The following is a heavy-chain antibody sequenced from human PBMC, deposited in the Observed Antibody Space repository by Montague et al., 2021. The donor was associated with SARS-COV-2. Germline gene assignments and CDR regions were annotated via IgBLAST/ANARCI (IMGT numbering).Heavy chain of an antibody. CDR1: GGSISSYY. Sequence: SETLSLTCTVSGGSISSYYWSWIRQPPGKGLEYIGYIFYSGSSTYNPSLKSRVTMSVDTSKNQFSLKLTSVTAADTAVYYCVGFQEGKFVSGTDSPFWYFDLWGRGTLVTVSS. CDR3: VGFQEGKFVSGTDSPFWYFDL. D-gene: IGHD1-7*01. J-gene: IGHJ2*01. V-gene: IGHV4-59*08. CDR2: IFYSGSS.